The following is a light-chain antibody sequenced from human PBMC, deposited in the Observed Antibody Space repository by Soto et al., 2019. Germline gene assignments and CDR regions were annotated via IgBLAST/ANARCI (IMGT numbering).Light chain of an antibody. V-gene: IGKV3-15*01. CDR2: GAS. J-gene: IGKJ4*01. CDR3: QRYNNWPLT. CDR1: QSVDNN. Sequence: EIIMTQSPATLSVSPGERATLSCRASQSVDNNLAWYQQKPGQAPRLLIYGASTRATGIPARFSGSRSGTEFTLTISSLQSEDFAIYYCQRYNNWPLTFGGGTKVESK.